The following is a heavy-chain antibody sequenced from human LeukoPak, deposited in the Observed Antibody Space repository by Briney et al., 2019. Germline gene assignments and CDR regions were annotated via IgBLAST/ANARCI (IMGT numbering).Heavy chain of an antibody. V-gene: IGHV3-74*01. CDR2: INSDGSST. J-gene: IGHJ6*02. Sequence: PGGSLRLSCAASGFTFSSYWMHWVRQAPGKGLVWVSRINSDGSSTTYADSVKGRFTISRDNSKNTLFLQMNSLRAEDTAVYYCAKGLSYYGSGSPLDGMDVWGQGTTVTVSS. D-gene: IGHD3-10*01. CDR1: GFTFSSYW. CDR3: AKGLSYYGSGSPLDGMDV.